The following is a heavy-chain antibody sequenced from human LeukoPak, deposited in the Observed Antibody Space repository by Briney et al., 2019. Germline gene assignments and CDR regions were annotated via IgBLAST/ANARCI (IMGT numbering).Heavy chain of an antibody. CDR1: GFTFSSYA. CDR2: ISGRGGST. Sequence: GGSLRLSCAASGFTFSSYAMSWVRQAPGKGLEWVSAISGRGGSTYYADSVKGRFTISRDNSKNTLYLQMDSLRAEDTAVYYCAKGPDIWCSSTSCHHPWYFDLWGRGTLVTVSS. V-gene: IGHV3-23*01. D-gene: IGHD2-2*01. CDR3: AKGPDIWCSSTSCHHPWYFDL. J-gene: IGHJ2*01.